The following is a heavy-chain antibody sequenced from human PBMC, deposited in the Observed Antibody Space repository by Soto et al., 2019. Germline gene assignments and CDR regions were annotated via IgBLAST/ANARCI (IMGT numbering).Heavy chain of an antibody. CDR1: GYTFTSYD. CDR2: MNPNSGNT. CDR3: ARCIKIFGVVKEFDP. D-gene: IGHD3-3*01. V-gene: IGHV1-8*01. Sequence: QVQLVQSGAEVKKPGASVKVSCKASGYTFTSYDINWVRQATGQGLEWMGWMNPNSGNTGYAQKFQGRVTMTRNTSISTAYMELSSLRSEDSAVYYCARCIKIFGVVKEFDPWGQGPLVSVSS. J-gene: IGHJ5*02.